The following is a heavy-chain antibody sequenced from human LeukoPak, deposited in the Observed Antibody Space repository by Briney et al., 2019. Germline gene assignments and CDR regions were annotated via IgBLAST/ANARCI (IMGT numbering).Heavy chain of an antibody. V-gene: IGHV4-39*01. Sequence: KTSETLSLTCTVSGGSISSSGSFWGWIRQPPGKGLEWIGSIYYSRNTYYNPSLKSRVTISADTSKNQFSLKLNAVTAADTAVYYSARQALSSSWTTGWHDPWGQGTLVIVSS. CDR3: ARQALSSSWTTGWHDP. CDR2: IYYSRNT. J-gene: IGHJ5*02. CDR1: GGSISSSGSF. D-gene: IGHD6-13*01.